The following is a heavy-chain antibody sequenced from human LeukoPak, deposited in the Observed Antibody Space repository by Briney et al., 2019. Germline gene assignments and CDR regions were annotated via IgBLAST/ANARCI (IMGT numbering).Heavy chain of an antibody. Sequence: SVKVSCKASGGTFSSYAISWVRQAPGQGLEWMGGIIPIFGTANYAQKFQGRVTITADESTSTAYMELSSLRSEDTAVYYCASLGTVLRYFDWLSTPIYYYGMDVWGQGSTVTVSS. D-gene: IGHD3-9*01. CDR1: GGTFSSYA. CDR3: ASLGTVLRYFDWLSTPIYYYGMDV. CDR2: IIPIFGTA. V-gene: IGHV1-69*13. J-gene: IGHJ6*02.